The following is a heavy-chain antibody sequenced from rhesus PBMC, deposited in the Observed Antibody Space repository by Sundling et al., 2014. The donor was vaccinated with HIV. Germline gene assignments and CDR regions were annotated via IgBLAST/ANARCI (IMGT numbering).Heavy chain of an antibody. CDR2: INGNGGRT. D-gene: IGHD5-24*01. J-gene: IGHJ5-1*01. CDR3: ARLLVGTFDV. V-gene: IGHV4S13*01. Sequence: QVHLQESGPALVKPSETLSLTCAVSGASITSGHYYWSWIRQPPGKGLEWIGEINGNGGRTNYNPSLKSRVTISTDTSKNQFSLRLTSVTAADTVVYFCARLLVGTFDVWGPGVLVTVSS. CDR1: GASITSGHYY.